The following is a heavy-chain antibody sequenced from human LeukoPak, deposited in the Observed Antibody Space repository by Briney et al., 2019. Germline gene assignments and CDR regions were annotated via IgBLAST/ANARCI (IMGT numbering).Heavy chain of an antibody. CDR3: AKRGLEDFWSGYYPYFDY. V-gene: IGHV3-23*01. Sequence: GGSLRLSCAASGFTFSSYAMSWVRQAPGKGLEWVSAISGSGGSTYYADSVKGRFTISRDNSKNTLYLQMNSLRAEDTAVYYCAKRGLEDFWSGYYPYFDYWGQGTLVTVSS. CDR1: GFTFSSYA. D-gene: IGHD3-3*01. CDR2: ISGSGGST. J-gene: IGHJ4*02.